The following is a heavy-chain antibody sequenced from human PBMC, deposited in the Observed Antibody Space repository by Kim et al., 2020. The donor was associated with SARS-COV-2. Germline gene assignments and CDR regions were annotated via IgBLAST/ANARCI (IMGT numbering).Heavy chain of an antibody. D-gene: IGHD1-1*01. Sequence: SETLSLTCAVYGGSFSGYYWSWIRQAPGKGLEWIGEINHSGSTNYNPSLKRRVTITVDTSKNQFPLKLSSGTAADAAAYYCARGSQLARLYYFDYWGQG. V-gene: IGHV4-34*01. J-gene: IGHJ4*02. CDR3: ARGSQLARLYYFDY. CDR1: GGSFSGYY. CDR2: INHSGST.